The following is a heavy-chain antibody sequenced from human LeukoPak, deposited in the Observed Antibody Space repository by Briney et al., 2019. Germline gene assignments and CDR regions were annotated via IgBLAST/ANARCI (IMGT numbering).Heavy chain of an antibody. V-gene: IGHV3-7*01. Sequence: PGGSLRLSCAASGFTFSSYEMNWVRQAPGKGLEWVASIKQDGAEKSYVDSVKGRFTISRDNAKNSLYLQMSSLRAEDTAVYYCARDGTAAGLYFDLWGQGTLVTVSS. J-gene: IGHJ4*01. D-gene: IGHD6-13*01. CDR3: ARDGTAAGLYFDL. CDR2: IKQDGAEK. CDR1: GFTFSSYE.